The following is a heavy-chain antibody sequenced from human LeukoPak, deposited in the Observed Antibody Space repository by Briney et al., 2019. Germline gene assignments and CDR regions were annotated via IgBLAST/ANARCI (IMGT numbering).Heavy chain of an antibody. D-gene: IGHD1-26*01. CDR1: GGSISGYY. CDR3: ARHSGSYWY. J-gene: IGHJ4*02. CDR2: IYYSGST. Sequence: SETLSLTCTVSGGSISGYYWSWNRQPPGKGLEWIGYIYYSGSTNYNPSLKSRVTISVDTSKNQFSLNLTSVTAADTAVYYCARHSGSYWYWGQGTLVTVSS. V-gene: IGHV4-59*08.